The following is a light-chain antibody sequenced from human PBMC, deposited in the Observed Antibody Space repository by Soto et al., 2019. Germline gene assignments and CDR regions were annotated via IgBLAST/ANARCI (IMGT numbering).Light chain of an antibody. Sequence: EIVLTQSPATLSLSPGERATLSCRASPSVTNFLAWYQQKPGQAPRLLIYGAFNRATGIAARFSGSGSGTDFTLTISSLEPEDSAIYYCQQRNIWPPVTCGHGTRLEIK. J-gene: IGKJ5*01. CDR1: PSVTNF. V-gene: IGKV3-11*01. CDR2: GAF. CDR3: QQRNIWPPVT.